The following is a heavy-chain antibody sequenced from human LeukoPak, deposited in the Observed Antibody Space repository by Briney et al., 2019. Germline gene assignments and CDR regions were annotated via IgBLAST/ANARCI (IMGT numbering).Heavy chain of an antibody. V-gene: IGHV3-23*01. CDR1: GLTFSSYA. CDR3: AKEQGREVAATLSDY. Sequence: PGGSLSLSCAASGLTFSSYALSWVRQAPGKGLEWVSAISGSGGSTYYADSVKGRFTISRDNSKNTLYLQMNSLRAEDTAVYYCAKEQGREVAATLSDYWGQGTLVTVSS. CDR2: ISGSGGST. J-gene: IGHJ4*02. D-gene: IGHD2-15*01.